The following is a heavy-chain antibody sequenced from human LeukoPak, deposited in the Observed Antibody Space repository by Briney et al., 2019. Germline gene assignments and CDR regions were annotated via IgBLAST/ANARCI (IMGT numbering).Heavy chain of an antibody. V-gene: IGHV4-31*03. D-gene: IGHD5-24*01. CDR2: IYYGGSN. J-gene: IGHJ4*02. CDR3: ASATHEPVEMATTGIDY. CDR1: GGSISSGGYY. Sequence: SETLFLTCTVSGGSISSGGYYWSRIRQHPGKGLEWIGHIYYGGSNYYNLHLQSRVTISVDTSKNQFSLKLSSVTAADTGVYYCASATHEPVEMATTGIDYCGQGTLVTVSS.